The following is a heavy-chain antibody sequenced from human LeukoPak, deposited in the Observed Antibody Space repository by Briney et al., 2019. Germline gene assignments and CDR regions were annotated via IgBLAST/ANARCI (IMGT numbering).Heavy chain of an antibody. Sequence: GGSLRLSCAASGFTFSSYGMHWVRQAPGKGLEWVAVISYDGSNKYYADSVKGRFTISRDNSKNTLYLQMNSLRAEDTAVYYCAKAGCGGDCYLGGDYWGQGTLVTVSS. CDR3: AKAGCGGDCYLGGDY. CDR1: GFTFSSYG. D-gene: IGHD2-21*02. CDR2: ISYDGSNK. J-gene: IGHJ4*02. V-gene: IGHV3-30*18.